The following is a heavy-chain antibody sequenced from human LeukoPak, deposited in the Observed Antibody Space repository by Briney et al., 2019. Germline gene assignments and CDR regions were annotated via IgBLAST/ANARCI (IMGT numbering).Heavy chain of an antibody. V-gene: IGHV3-11*01. Sequence: GGSLRPSCAASGFTFSDYYMNWIRQAPGKGLEWVSYITTSGATTWYADSVKGRFTISRDDAKNSLYLQMNSLRAEDTAMYYCARVTKGAAEWGQGTLVTVSS. CDR3: ARVTKGAAE. CDR2: ITTSGATT. D-gene: IGHD1-1*01. CDR1: GFTFSDYY. J-gene: IGHJ4*02.